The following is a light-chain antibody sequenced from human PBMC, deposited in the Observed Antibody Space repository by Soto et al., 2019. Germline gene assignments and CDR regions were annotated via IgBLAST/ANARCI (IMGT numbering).Light chain of an antibody. CDR1: SSDVGTSNY. CDR2: DVS. J-gene: IGLJ2*01. CDR3: NSYTSSSTLVV. V-gene: IGLV2-14*03. Sequence: QSALPQPASVSGAPGQSITISCTGTSSDVGTSNYVSWYQQHPGKAPKLMIYDVSNRPSGVSNRFSGSKSGNTASLTISGLQAEDEAHYYCNSYTSSSTLVVFGGGTKLTVL.